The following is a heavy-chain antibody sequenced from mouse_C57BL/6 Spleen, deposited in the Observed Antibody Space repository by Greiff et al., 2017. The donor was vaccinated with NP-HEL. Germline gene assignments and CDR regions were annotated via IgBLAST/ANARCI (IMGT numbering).Heavy chain of an antibody. D-gene: IGHD1-1*01. CDR2: IDPSDSYT. Sequence: VQLQQSGAELVMPGASVKLSCKASGYTFTSYWMHWVKQRPGQGLEWIGEIDPSDSYTNYNQKFKGKSTLTVDKSSSTAYMQLSSLTSEDSAVYYCASYGSSYGYYAMDYWGQGTSVTVSS. CDR3: ASYGSSYGYYAMDY. J-gene: IGHJ4*01. V-gene: IGHV1-69*01. CDR1: GYTFTSYW.